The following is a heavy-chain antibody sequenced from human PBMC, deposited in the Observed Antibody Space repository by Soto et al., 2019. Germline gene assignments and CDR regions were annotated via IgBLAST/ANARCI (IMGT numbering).Heavy chain of an antibody. CDR2: IDHSSSSV. Sequence: EVQLVESGGGLVQPGGSLRLSCAASGFRFNSYSMNWVRQAPGKGPEWVSYIDHSSSSVRYVDSVEGRFTISRDNAKDSLSLQMNSLRVEDTAMYYCAVGIAVARGYFDLWGRGTLVTVSS. CDR3: AVGIAVARGYFDL. V-gene: IGHV3-48*04. CDR1: GFRFNSYS. J-gene: IGHJ2*01. D-gene: IGHD6-19*01.